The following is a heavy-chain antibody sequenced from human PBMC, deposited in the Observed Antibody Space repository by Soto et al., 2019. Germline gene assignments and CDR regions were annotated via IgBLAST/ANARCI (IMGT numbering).Heavy chain of an antibody. CDR2: IHHSGST. Sequence: QVQLQESGPGLVKPSGTLSLTCAVSGGSISSNNWWSWVRQPPGKGLEWIGEIHHSGSTNYNPSLKSRVNVSVDKSKNQFSLKLSSVTAADTAMYFCARGYAFDIWGQGTMVTVSS. V-gene: IGHV4-4*02. CDR1: GGSISSNNW. CDR3: ARGYAFDI. J-gene: IGHJ3*02.